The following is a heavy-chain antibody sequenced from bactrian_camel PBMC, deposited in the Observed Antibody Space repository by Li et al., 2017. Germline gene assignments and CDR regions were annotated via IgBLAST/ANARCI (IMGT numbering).Heavy chain of an antibody. CDR2: IYTNGRAT. D-gene: IGHD6*01. J-gene: IGHJ4*01. V-gene: IGHV3S6*01. CDR3: AAEARSPWYCSSDYTPGDYNY. Sequence: HVQLVESGGGSVQVGGSLSLSCRVSGDNFNSYCMGWFRQTPGKDREGVAAIYTNGRATWYADSVKGRFTISKDKNTVSLQMNDVKPEDAATYYCAAEARSPWYCSSDYTPGDYNYWGQGTQVTVS. CDR1: GDNFNSYC.